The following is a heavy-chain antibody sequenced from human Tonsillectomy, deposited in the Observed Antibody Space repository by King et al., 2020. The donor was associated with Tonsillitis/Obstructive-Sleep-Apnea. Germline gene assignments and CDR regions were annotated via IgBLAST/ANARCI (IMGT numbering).Heavy chain of an antibody. CDR3: TTQGIEGSYSNAWFDP. CDR1: GFTFTNAW. V-gene: IGHV3-15*01. Sequence: VQLVESGGGLVKPGGSLRVSCAASGFTFTNAWMSWVRQAPGKGVGWVGRIKSKTDWGTTDDAAPVNGRFTISRDDLKNTLYLQMNRLEIQDTAVYYCTTQGIEGSYSNAWFDPWGQGTLVTVSS. D-gene: IGHD3-10*01. CDR2: IKSKTDWGTT. J-gene: IGHJ5*02.